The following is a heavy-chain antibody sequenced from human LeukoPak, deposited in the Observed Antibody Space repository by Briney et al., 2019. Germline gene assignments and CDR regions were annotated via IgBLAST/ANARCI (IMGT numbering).Heavy chain of an antibody. D-gene: IGHD6-25*01. V-gene: IGHV4-38-2*02. CDR1: GYSISSGYY. Sequence: PSETLSLTCTVSGYSISSGYYWGWIRQPPGKGLEWIGSIYHSGSTNYNPSLKSRVTISVDTSKNQFSLKLSSVTAADTAVYYCARGGRRGYYYYMDVWGKGTTVTVSS. CDR2: IYHSGST. J-gene: IGHJ6*03. CDR3: ARGGRRGYYYYMDV.